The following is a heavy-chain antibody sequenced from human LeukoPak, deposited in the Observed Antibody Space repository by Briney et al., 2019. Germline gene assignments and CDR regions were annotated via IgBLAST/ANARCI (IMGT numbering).Heavy chain of an antibody. D-gene: IGHD3-22*01. V-gene: IGHV1-46*01. Sequence: ASLKDSSKAPGYTLTSYYMHWVRQTPGQGLEWMGIINPSGGSTSYAQKFQGRVTMTRDTSTSTVYMELSSLRSEDTAVYYCARWLSTFDYWGQGTLVTVSS. CDR1: GYTLTSYY. CDR3: ARWLSTFDY. CDR2: INPSGGST. J-gene: IGHJ4*02.